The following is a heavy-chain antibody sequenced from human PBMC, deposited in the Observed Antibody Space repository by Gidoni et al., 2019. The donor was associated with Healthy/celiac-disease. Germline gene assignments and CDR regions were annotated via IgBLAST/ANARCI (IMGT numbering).Heavy chain of an antibody. Sequence: VPLVESGGGVGQPGGYLRLSCAASGFPFSSYGMHWVRQAPAQGLEWGAVIWYDGSNKYYADSVKGRVTISRDNSKNTLYLQMNSLRAEDTAVYYCAREAPFGELGLGVDYWGQGTLVTVSS. CDR2: IWYDGSNK. V-gene: IGHV3-33*01. D-gene: IGHD3-10*01. J-gene: IGHJ4*02. CDR1: GFPFSSYG. CDR3: AREAPFGELGLGVDY.